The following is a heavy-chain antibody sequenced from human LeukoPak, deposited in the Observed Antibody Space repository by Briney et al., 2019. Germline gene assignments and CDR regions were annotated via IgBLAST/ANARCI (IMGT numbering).Heavy chain of an antibody. D-gene: IGHD1-26*01. Sequence: PGGSLRLSCAASGFTFSSYGMHWVRQAPGKGLEWVAVISYDGSNKYYADSVKGRFTISRDNSKNTLYLQMNSLRAEDTAVYYCATSGRIKRDAFDIWGQGIMVTVSS. CDR2: ISYDGSNK. J-gene: IGHJ3*02. CDR1: GFTFSSYG. V-gene: IGHV3-30*03. CDR3: ATSGRIKRDAFDI.